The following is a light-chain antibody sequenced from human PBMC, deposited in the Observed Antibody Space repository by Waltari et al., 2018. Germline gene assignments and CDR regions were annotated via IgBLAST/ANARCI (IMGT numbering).Light chain of an antibody. CDR2: WAS. CDR3: RQYSVLPQT. J-gene: IGKJ1*01. CDR1: DSVLSTAVNKIY. Sequence: IVMTQSPDSLSVSPGGRATINCKSSDSVLSTAVNKIYLAWFQQKPGQSPKLLIYWASTRAFGVPDRFSGSGSGTEFTLAISPLQPEDVAIYWCRQYSVLPQTFGQGTKVEI. V-gene: IGKV4-1*01.